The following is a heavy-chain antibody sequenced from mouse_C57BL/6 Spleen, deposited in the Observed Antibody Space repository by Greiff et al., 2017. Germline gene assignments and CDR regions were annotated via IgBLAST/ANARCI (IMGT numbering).Heavy chain of an antibody. J-gene: IGHJ3*01. CDR2: IDPETGGT. CDR3: TRRYYGYDPFAY. Sequence: VQLQQSGAELVRPGASVTLSCKASGYTFTDYEMHWVKQTPVHGLEWIGAIDPETGGTAYNQKFKGKAILTADKSSSTAYMELRSLTSEDSAVYYCTRRYYGYDPFAYWGQGTLVTVSA. V-gene: IGHV1-15*01. CDR1: GYTFTDYE. D-gene: IGHD2-2*01.